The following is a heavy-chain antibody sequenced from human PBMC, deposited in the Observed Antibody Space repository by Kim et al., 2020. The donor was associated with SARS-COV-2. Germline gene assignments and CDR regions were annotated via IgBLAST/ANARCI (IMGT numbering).Heavy chain of an antibody. Sequence: AYAASVKDRFTISRDNSKNSLYLQMNSLETEDTAVYYCARRKTVGGYFDYWGQGTLVTVSS. V-gene: IGHV3-72*01. CDR3: ARRKTVGGYFDY. J-gene: IGHJ4*02. D-gene: IGHD3-10*01.